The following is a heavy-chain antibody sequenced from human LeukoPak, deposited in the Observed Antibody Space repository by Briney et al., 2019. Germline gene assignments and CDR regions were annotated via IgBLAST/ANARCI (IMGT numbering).Heavy chain of an antibody. CDR3: ARQGYDSGFDY. J-gene: IGHJ4*01. D-gene: IGHD5-12*01. CDR2: LFSGGDT. V-gene: IGHV3-66*04. Sequence: GGSLRLSCAASGFTFTNYAMTWVRQAPGKGLEWVSVLFSGGDTYYADSVKDRFSISRDSSRETLFLQMNSLRADDTAVYYCARQGYDSGFDYWGHGTMVTVSS. CDR1: GFTFTNYA.